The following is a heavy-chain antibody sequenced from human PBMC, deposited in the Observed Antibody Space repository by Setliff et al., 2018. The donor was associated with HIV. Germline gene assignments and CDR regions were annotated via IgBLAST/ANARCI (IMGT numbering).Heavy chain of an antibody. CDR1: GGSISSSNYY. Sequence: PSETLSLTCTVSGGSISSSNYYWGWVRQPPGKGLEWIGALNYNGNIHYNPSLKSRVAISVDSSKNQFALKLSSVTAADTAVYYCARRGGSTWTGWFDPWGQGTLVTVSS. J-gene: IGHJ5*02. CDR3: ARRGGSTWTGWFDP. CDR2: LNYNGNI. D-gene: IGHD6-13*01. V-gene: IGHV4-39*01.